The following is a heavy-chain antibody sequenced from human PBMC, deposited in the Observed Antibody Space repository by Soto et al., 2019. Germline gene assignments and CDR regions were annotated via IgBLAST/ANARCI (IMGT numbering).Heavy chain of an antibody. CDR2: IYYSGST. D-gene: IGHD5-12*01. Sequence: PSETLSLTCTVSGGSISSYYWSWIRQPPGKGLEWIGYIYYSGSTNYNPSLKSRVTISVDTSKNQFSLKLSSVTAADTAVYYCARRLGFHTADYYYYYYMDVWGKGTTVTVSS. CDR3: ARRLGFHTADYYYYYYMDV. V-gene: IGHV4-59*01. J-gene: IGHJ6*03. CDR1: GGSISSYY.